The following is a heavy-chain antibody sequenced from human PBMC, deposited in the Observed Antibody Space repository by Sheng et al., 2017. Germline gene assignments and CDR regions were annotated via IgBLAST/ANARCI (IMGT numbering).Heavy chain of an antibody. CDR1: GFTFSSYG. V-gene: IGHV3-30*18. J-gene: IGHJ6*01. CDR2: ISYDGSDT. CDR3: DERSRXSSKVNNYYGM. Sequence: QVQLVESGGGVVQPGRSLRLSCAASGFTFSSYGMHWVRQAPGKGLEWVAVISYDGSDTYYADSVKGRYTISRDTSKNTVYLQMNSLRAEDTALYYCDERSRXSSKVNNYYGM. D-gene: IGHD6-13*01.